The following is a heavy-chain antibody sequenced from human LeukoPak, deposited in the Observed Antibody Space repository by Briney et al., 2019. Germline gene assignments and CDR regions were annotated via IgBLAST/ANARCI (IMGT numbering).Heavy chain of an antibody. Sequence: ASVKVSCKASGSTFSGYYMHWGRQAPGHRLECMGWINPKSGGTIYAQKFHGRVTMTRDTSISTAYMELSRLRSDDTAVYYCARDGASEYDILTGLFDYWGQGTLVTVSS. V-gene: IGHV1-2*02. J-gene: IGHJ4*02. CDR3: ARDGASEYDILTGLFDY. CDR1: GSTFSGYY. CDR2: INPKSGGT. D-gene: IGHD3-9*01.